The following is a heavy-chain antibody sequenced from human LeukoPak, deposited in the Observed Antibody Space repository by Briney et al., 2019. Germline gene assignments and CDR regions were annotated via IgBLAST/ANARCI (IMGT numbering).Heavy chain of an antibody. Sequence: NSGGSLRLSCAASGFTFSNTCMSWVRQAPGKGLEWVGHIKGKTDGGTTDYAAPVQGRFTISRDDSKNTLFLQMNSLKTEDTAVYYCTTGTWIQIWLADYWGQGTLVTVSS. CDR1: GFTFSNTC. D-gene: IGHD5-18*01. CDR2: IKGKTDGGTT. V-gene: IGHV3-15*01. CDR3: TTGTWIQIWLADY. J-gene: IGHJ4*02.